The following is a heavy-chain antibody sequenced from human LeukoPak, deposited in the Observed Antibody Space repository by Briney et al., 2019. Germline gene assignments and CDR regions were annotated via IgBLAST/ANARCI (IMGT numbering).Heavy chain of an antibody. CDR1: GFTFRSYW. J-gene: IGHJ4*02. CDR3: ASGLELDY. Sequence: GGSLRLSCAASGFTFRSYWMRWVRQAPGKGLEWVANIKQDGSEKNYVDSVKGRFAISRDNAKNSLYLQMNSLRAEDTAVYYCASGLELDYWGQGTLVTVSS. V-gene: IGHV3-7*03. CDR2: IKQDGSEK.